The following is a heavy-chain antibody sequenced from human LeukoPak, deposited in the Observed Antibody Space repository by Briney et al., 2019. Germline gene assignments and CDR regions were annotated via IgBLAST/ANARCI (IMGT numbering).Heavy chain of an antibody. D-gene: IGHD3-22*01. V-gene: IGHV1-3*01. Sequence: ASVKVSCKASGYTFTSYAMHWVRQAPGQRLEWMGWINAGNGNTKYSQKFQGRVTITRDTSASTAYMELRSLRSDDTAVYYCARDMVPYYYDSSGYYENWGQGTLVTVSS. CDR1: GYTFTSYA. CDR2: INAGNGNT. J-gene: IGHJ4*02. CDR3: ARDMVPYYYDSSGYYEN.